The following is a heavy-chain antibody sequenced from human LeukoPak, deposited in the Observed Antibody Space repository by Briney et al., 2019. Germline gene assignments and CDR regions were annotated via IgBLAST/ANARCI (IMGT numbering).Heavy chain of an antibody. Sequence: GGSLRLSRAASGFTFSSYAMSWVRQAPGKGLEWVSVIYSGGSTYYADSVKGRFTISRDNSKNTLYLQMNSLRAEDTAVYYCARGVVAFDYWGQGTLVTVSS. CDR1: GFTFSSYA. CDR3: ARGVVAFDY. V-gene: IGHV3-53*01. D-gene: IGHD5-12*01. J-gene: IGHJ4*02. CDR2: IYSGGST.